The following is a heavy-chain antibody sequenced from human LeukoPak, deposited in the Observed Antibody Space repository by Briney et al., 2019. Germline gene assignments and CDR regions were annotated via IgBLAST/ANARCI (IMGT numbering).Heavy chain of an antibody. J-gene: IGHJ4*02. V-gene: IGHV4-59*01. CDR3: ARGATVTTLRD. D-gene: IGHD4-11*01. CDR1: GDSISNYY. Sequence: SETLSLTCIVSGDSISNYYWSWIRQPPGRGLEWIGYIYYSGGTNYNPSLKSRVTISIDTSKNQFSLKLSSVTAADTAVYYCARGATVTTLRDWGQGTLVTVSS. CDR2: IYYSGGT.